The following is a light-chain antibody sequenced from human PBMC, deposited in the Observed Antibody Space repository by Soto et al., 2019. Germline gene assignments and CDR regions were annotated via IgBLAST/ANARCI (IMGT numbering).Light chain of an antibody. J-gene: IGKJ2*01. CDR3: QQYIRYSPYT. CDR1: QTISSS. CDR2: KAS. Sequence: DIQMTQFPSTLSASIGDRVTITWRASQTISSSLAWYQQKPGKAPKLLIYKASNLETGVPSRFSGSGSGTEFALTISSLQPDDFATYYCQQYIRYSPYTFGQGTRLEIK. V-gene: IGKV1-5*03.